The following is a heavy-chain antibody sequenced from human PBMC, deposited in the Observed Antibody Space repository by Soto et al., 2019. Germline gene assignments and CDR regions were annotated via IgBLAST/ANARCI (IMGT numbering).Heavy chain of an antibody. D-gene: IGHD3-10*01. Sequence: GGSLRLSCAASGFTVSSNYMSWVRQAPGKGLEWVSVIYSGGSTYYADSVKGRFTISRDNSKNTLYLQMNSRRAEDTAVYYCARVTWFGEYDAFDIWGQGTMVTVSS. J-gene: IGHJ3*02. V-gene: IGHV3-66*01. CDR2: IYSGGST. CDR3: ARVTWFGEYDAFDI. CDR1: GFTVSSNY.